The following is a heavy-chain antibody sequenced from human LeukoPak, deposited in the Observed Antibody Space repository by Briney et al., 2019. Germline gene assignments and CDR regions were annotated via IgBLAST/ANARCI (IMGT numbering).Heavy chain of an antibody. CDR1: GFTFNSYG. CDR3: ASPGEGYCNGGSCYYFDY. V-gene: IGHV3-30*03. Sequence: GGSLRLSCAASGFTFNSYGMHWVRQAPGKGLEWVAVISYDGSNKYSADSVKGRFTISRDNAKNSLYLQMDSLRAEDTAVYYCASPGEGYCNGGSCYYFDYWGQGTLVTVSS. D-gene: IGHD2-15*01. J-gene: IGHJ4*02. CDR2: ISYDGSNK.